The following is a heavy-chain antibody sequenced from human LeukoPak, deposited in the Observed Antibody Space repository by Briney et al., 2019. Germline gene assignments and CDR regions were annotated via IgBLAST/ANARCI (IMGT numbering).Heavy chain of an antibody. Sequence: SETLSLTCTVSGGSISGFYWSWIRQPPGKGLEWIGYIYDSGSTNYNPSLKSRVTISVDTSKKQFSLKLSSVTAADTAVYYCARVYGDYVDYWGQGTLVTVSS. J-gene: IGHJ4*02. V-gene: IGHV4-59*01. CDR2: IYDSGST. D-gene: IGHD4-17*01. CDR3: ARVYGDYVDY. CDR1: GGSISGFY.